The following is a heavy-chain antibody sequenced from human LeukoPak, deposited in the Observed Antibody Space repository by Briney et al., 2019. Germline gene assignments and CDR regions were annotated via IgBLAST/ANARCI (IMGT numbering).Heavy chain of an antibody. Sequence: GRSLRLSCAASGFTSDDYAMHWVRQAPGKGLEWVSGISWNSGSIGYADSVKGRFTISRDNAKNSLYLQMNSLRAEDTALYYCAKDTAAAAGLYGMDVWGQGTTVTVSS. J-gene: IGHJ6*02. D-gene: IGHD6-13*01. V-gene: IGHV3-9*02. CDR2: ISWNSGSI. CDR3: AKDTAAAAGLYGMDV. CDR1: GFTSDDYA.